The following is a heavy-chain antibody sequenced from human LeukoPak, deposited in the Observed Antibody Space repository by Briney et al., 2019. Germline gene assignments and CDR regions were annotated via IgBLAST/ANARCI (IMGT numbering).Heavy chain of an antibody. CDR2: INAGNGNT. J-gene: IGHJ3*02. CDR1: GYTFTSYA. V-gene: IGHV1-3*01. D-gene: IGHD6-13*01. CDR3: AAAAGTEDAFDI. Sequence: ASVKVSCKASGYTFTSYAMHWVRQAPGQRLEWMGWINAGNGNTKYSQKFQGRVTITRDTSASTAYMELSSLRSEDTAVYYCAAAAGTEDAFDIWGQGTMVTVSS.